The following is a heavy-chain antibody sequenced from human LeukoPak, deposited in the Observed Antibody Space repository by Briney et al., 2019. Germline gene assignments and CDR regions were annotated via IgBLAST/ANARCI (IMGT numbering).Heavy chain of an antibody. D-gene: IGHD2-21*02. CDR3: ARHWCGGDCYGNWFDP. V-gene: IGHV5-51*01. J-gene: IGHJ5*02. CDR1: GYSFASYW. Sequence: GESLKISCKGSGYSFASYWIGWVRQMPGKGLEWMGITYPGDSDTRYSPSFQGQVTISADKSISTAYLQWSSLKVSDTAMYYCARHWCGGDCYGNWFDPWGQGTLVTVSS. CDR2: TYPGDSDT.